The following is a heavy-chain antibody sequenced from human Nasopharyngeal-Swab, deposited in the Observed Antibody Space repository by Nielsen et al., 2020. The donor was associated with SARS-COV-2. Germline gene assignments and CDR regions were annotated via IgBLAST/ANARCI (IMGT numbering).Heavy chain of an antibody. CDR3: AKGMRGPAAGTDYFDY. V-gene: IGHV3-23*01. J-gene: IGHJ4*02. D-gene: IGHD6-13*01. Sequence: GESLKISCAASGFTFTNYVMTWVRQAPGKGLEWISGITGSGGRTYYAGSVKGRFTISRDNSKNTLYLQMNTLRAEDTAVYYCAKGMRGPAAGTDYFDYWGQGNLVTVSS. CDR1: GFTFTNYV. CDR2: ITGSGGRT.